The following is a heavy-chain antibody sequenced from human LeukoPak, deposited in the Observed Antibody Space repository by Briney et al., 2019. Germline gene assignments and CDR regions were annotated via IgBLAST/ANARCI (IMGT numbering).Heavy chain of an antibody. Sequence: GGSLRLSFAASGFTFDDYAMHWVRQAPGKGLEWVSLISWDGGSTYYADSVQGRFTISRDNSKNSLYLQMNSLRTEDSALYYCAKGSGYSYFDYWGQGTLVTVSS. CDR3: AKGSGYSYFDY. CDR2: ISWDGGST. CDR1: GFTFDDYA. J-gene: IGHJ4*02. V-gene: IGHV3-43D*03. D-gene: IGHD5-18*01.